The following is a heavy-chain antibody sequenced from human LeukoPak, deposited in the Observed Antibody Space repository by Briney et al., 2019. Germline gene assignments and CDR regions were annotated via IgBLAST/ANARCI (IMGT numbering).Heavy chain of an antibody. CDR3: ARGSRELYYFDH. Sequence: PSETLSLTCTVSGGSISSYYWSWIRQPPGKGLEWIGYIYYSGGTKYNPSLKSRVTISVDASKTQFSLKLNSVTAADTAVYYCARGSRELYYFDHWGQGTLVTVSS. CDR2: IYYSGGT. CDR1: GGSISSYY. V-gene: IGHV4-59*01. D-gene: IGHD1-7*01. J-gene: IGHJ4*02.